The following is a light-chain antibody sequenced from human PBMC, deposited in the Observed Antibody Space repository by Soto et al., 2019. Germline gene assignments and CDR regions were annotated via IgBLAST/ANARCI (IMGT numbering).Light chain of an antibody. Sequence: DALLTQSPLSLTVTLGQTATISCRSSESIVYSDGNTYLNWFQQRPGQSPRRLIYKVSHRDSGVPDRFSGSGSGTDFTLKISRVEAEDVGVYYCMQALQTPWTFGQGAKV. CDR1: ESIVYSDGNTY. J-gene: IGKJ1*01. CDR2: KVS. V-gene: IGKV2-30*01. CDR3: MQALQTPWT.